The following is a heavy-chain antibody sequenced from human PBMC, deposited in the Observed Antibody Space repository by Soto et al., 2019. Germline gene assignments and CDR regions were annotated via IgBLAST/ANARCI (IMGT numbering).Heavy chain of an antibody. CDR1: GGSISSSSYY. CDR2: IYYSGST. D-gene: IGHD3-22*01. J-gene: IGHJ4*02. Sequence: SETLSLTCTVSGGSISSSSYYWGWIRQPPGKWLEWIGSIYYSGSTYYNPSLKSRVTISVDTSKNQFSLKLSSVTAADTAVYYCARHMSYDSGGYYFYYFDYWGQGTLVTVSS. CDR3: ARHMSYDSGGYYFYYFDY. V-gene: IGHV4-39*01.